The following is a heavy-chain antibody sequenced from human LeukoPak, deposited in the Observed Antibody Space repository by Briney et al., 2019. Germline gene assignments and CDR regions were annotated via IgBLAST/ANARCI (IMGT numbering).Heavy chain of an antibody. CDR1: GGSFSGYY. CDR3: ARGDVAARVRD. Sequence: SETLSLTCAVYGGSFSGYYWSWIRQPPGKGLEWIGEINHSGSTNYNPSLKSRVTISVDTSKNQFSLRLSSVTAADTAVYYCARGDVAARVRDWGQGTLVTVSS. D-gene: IGHD6-6*01. J-gene: IGHJ4*02. CDR2: INHSGST. V-gene: IGHV4-34*01.